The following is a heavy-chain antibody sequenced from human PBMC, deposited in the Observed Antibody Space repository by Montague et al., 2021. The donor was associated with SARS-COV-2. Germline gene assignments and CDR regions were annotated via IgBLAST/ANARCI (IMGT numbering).Heavy chain of an antibody. J-gene: IGHJ4*02. CDR1: GDSISGSRHF. D-gene: IGHD3-10*01. V-gene: IGHV4-31*03. CDR3: ARGVSYGSGFLSE. CDR2: IYHAGTT. Sequence: TLSLTCNVSGDSISGSRHFWNWIRQHPGKGLEWMGNIYHAGTTYYRPSLKSRATLTVDISQNQFSLNLNSITAADTAIYYCARGVSYGSGFLSEWGPGTLVSVSS.